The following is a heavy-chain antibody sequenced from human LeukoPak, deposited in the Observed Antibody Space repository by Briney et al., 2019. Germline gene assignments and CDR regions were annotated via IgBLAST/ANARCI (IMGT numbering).Heavy chain of an antibody. CDR2: INHSGST. CDR1: GGSFSGYY. Sequence: IPSETLSLTCAVYGGSFSGYYWSWIRQPPGKGLEWIGEINHSGSTNYNPSLKSRVTISVDNSKNHFSLKLTSVTAADTAFYYCVGGYAADYWGPGTLVTVSS. V-gene: IGHV4-34*01. D-gene: IGHD5-12*01. J-gene: IGHJ4*02. CDR3: VGGYAADY.